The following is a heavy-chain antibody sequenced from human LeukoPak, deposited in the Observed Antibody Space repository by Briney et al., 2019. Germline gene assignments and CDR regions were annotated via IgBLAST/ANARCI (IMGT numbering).Heavy chain of an antibody. CDR1: GDSISSNSYF. V-gene: IGHV4-39*07. Sequence: SETLSLTCTVSGDSISSNSYFWGWIRQPPGKGLEWIGEIYHSGSTNYNPSLKSRVTISVDKSKNQFSLKLSSVTAADTAVYYCASEYCSGGSCYDYWGQGTLVTVSS. J-gene: IGHJ4*02. CDR2: IYHSGST. CDR3: ASEYCSGGSCYDY. D-gene: IGHD2-15*01.